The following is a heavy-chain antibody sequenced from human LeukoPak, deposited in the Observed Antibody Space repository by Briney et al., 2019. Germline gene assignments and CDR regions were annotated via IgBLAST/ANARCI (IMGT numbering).Heavy chain of an antibody. CDR3: ARSKRITIFGVTSKNWFDP. CDR1: GYSFTSYW. V-gene: IGHV5-51*01. J-gene: IGHJ5*02. CDR2: IYPGDSDT. D-gene: IGHD3-3*01. Sequence: GESLKISCKGSGYSFTSYWIGWVRQMPGKGLEWMGIIYPGDSDTRYSPSFQGQVTTSADRSISTAYLQWSSLKASDTAMYYCARSKRITIFGVTSKNWFDPWGQGTLVTVSS.